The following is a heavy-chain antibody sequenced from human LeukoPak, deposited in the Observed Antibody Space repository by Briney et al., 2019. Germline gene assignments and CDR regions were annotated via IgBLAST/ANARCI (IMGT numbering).Heavy chain of an antibody. CDR3: ARESLRTNYFDY. J-gene: IGHJ4*02. Sequence: GGSLRLSCAASGFTFSSYGMHWVRQAPGKGLEWVAVIWYDGSNKYYADSVKGRFTISRDNSKNTPYLQMNSLRAEDTAVYYCARESLRTNYFDYWGQGTLVTVSS. D-gene: IGHD1/OR15-1a*01. CDR2: IWYDGSNK. CDR1: GFTFSSYG. V-gene: IGHV3-33*01.